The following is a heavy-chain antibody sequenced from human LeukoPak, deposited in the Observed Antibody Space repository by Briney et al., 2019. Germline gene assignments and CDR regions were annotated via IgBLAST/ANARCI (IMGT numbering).Heavy chain of an antibody. V-gene: IGHV3-7*01. D-gene: IGHD4-17*01. CDR2: IKQDGSEK. J-gene: IGHJ4*02. CDR3: ARSRYGDYFDY. Sequence: GGSLRLSCAASGFTFSSYWMSWVRQAPGKGLKWVANIKQDGSEKYYVDSVKGRFTISRDNAKNSLYLQMNSLRAEDTAVYYCARSRYGDYFDYWGQGTLVTVSS. CDR1: GFTFSSYW.